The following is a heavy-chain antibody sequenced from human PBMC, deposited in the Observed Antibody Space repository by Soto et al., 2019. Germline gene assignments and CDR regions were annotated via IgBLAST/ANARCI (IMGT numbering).Heavy chain of an antibody. CDR2: IYYSGST. J-gene: IGHJ4*02. D-gene: IGHD4-17*01. CDR3: ERHGGYGDYVDY. V-gene: IGHV4-59*08. Sequence: SETLSLTCTVSGGSISSYYWSWIRQPPGKGLEWIGYIYYSGSTNYNPSLKSRVTISVDTSKNQFSLKLSSVTAADTAVYYCERHGGYGDYVDYWGQGTLVTVSS. CDR1: GGSISSYY.